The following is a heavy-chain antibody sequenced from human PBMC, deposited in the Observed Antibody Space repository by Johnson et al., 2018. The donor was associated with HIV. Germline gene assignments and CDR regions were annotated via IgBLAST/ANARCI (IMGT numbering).Heavy chain of an antibody. Sequence: QVQLVESGGGLVKPGGSLRLSCAASGFTFSDYYMSWIRQAPGKGLEWVSYISRSGTTIYYAASVQGRFTVSRDNAKNSLYLQMNSLRAEDTAVYYCAKQHEQLVEPDAFDIWGQGTMVTVSS. CDR3: AKQHEQLVEPDAFDI. V-gene: IGHV3-11*04. D-gene: IGHD6-6*01. CDR2: ISRSGTTI. CDR1: GFTFSDYY. J-gene: IGHJ3*02.